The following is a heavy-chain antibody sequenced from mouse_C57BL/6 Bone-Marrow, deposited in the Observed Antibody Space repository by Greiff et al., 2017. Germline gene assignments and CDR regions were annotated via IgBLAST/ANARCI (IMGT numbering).Heavy chain of an antibody. CDR1: GYAFSSYW. V-gene: IGHV1-80*01. D-gene: IGHD2-3*01. J-gene: IGHJ3*01. Sequence: DQLQQSGAELVKPGASVKISCKASGYAFSSYWMNWVKQRPGKGLEWIGQIYPGDGDTNYNGKFKGKATLTADKSSSAAYMQLSSLTSEDSAVYFCARGSMMVTKFAYWGQGTLVTVSA. CDR2: IYPGDGDT. CDR3: ARGSMMVTKFAY.